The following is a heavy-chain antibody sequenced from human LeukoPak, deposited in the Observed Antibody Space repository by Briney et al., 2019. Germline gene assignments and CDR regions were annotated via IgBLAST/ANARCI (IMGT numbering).Heavy chain of an antibody. J-gene: IGHJ4*02. CDR2: IGPGGDI. CDR3: ARRFDS. V-gene: IGHV3-48*01. Sequence: GGSLRLSCVASGFSFTAYSMNWVRQAPGRGLEWISYIGPGGDIYYAHSVTGRFTVSRDIAKNSLYLQMNGLRVEDTAVYYCARRFDSWGQGTLVTVSS. CDR1: GFSFTAYS.